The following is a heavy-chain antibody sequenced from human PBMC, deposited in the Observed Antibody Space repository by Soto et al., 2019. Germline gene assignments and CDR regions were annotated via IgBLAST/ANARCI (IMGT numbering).Heavy chain of an antibody. CDR2: IWSDGSNQ. D-gene: IGHD6-13*01. Sequence: GGSLRLSCAASAFTFSRHGMHWVRQAPGKGLQWVGVIWSDGSNQRYAESVKGRFTISRDNSKNTLYLQMNSLRAEDTAVYYCARRQIPPPTRGAANARGGMDVWGQGTTVTVSS. CDR1: AFTFSRHG. CDR3: ARRQIPPPTRGAANARGGMDV. J-gene: IGHJ6*02. V-gene: IGHV3-33*01.